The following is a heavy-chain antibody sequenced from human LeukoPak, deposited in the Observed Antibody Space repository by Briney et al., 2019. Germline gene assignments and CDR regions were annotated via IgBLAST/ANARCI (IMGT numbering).Heavy chain of an antibody. CDR3: ARDITIFGVVPSPYYYMDV. CDR2: IYYTGST. CDR1: SGSISSYY. Sequence: SETLSLTCTVSSGSISSYYWSWIRQPPGKGLEWIGYIYYTGSTNYNPSLKSRVTISVDTSKNQFSLKLSSVTAADTAVYYCARDITIFGVVPSPYYYMDVWGKGTTVTVSS. J-gene: IGHJ6*03. D-gene: IGHD3-3*01. V-gene: IGHV4-59*01.